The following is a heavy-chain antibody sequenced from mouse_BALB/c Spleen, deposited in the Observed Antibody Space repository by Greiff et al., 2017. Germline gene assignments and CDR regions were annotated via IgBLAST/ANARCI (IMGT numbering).Heavy chain of an antibody. V-gene: IGHV1-14*01. CDR2: INPYNDGT. CDR1: GYTFTSYV. CDR3: ARRAFYYAMGY. Sequence: EVQLQHSGPELVKPGASVKMSCKASGYTFTSYVMHWVKQKPGQGLEWIGYINPYNDGTKYNEKFKGKATLTSDKSSSTAYMELSSLTSEDSAVYYCARRAFYYAMGYWGQGTSVTVSS. J-gene: IGHJ4*01.